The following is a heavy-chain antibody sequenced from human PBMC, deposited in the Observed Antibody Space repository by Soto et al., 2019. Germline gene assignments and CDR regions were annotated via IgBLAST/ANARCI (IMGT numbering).Heavy chain of an antibody. CDR1: GFTFSSYA. Sequence: PGGSLRLSCAASGFTFSSYAMSWVRQAPGKGLEWVSAISGSGGSTYYADSVKGRFTISRDNSKNTLYLQMNSLRAEDTAVYYCAKDSTNYYDSSGPQVSETCWGQGTLVTVSS. V-gene: IGHV3-23*01. D-gene: IGHD3-22*01. J-gene: IGHJ4*02. CDR2: ISGSGGST. CDR3: AKDSTNYYDSSGPQVSETC.